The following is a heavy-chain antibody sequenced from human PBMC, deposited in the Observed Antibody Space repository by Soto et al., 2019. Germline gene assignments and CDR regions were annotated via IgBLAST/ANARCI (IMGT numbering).Heavy chain of an antibody. D-gene: IGHD5-12*01. V-gene: IGHV1-69*12. CDR1: GGTFSNYP. CDR3: ARGNHRWLQLWYFDL. CDR2: IIPIFGTV. J-gene: IGHJ2*01. Sequence: QVQLVQSGAEVKKPGSSVKVSCKASGGTFSNYPISWVRQAPGQGLEWMGGIIPIFGTVNYAQKFQGRVTITAYESTSTAYRELRSLRSEDTAVYYCARGNHRWLQLWYFDLWGRGTLVTVSS.